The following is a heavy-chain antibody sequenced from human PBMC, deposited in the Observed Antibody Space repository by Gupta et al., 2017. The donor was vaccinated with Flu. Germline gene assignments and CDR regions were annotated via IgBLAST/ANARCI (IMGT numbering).Heavy chain of an antibody. J-gene: IGHJ5*02. D-gene: IGHD4-17*01. Sequence: QAPGQGLGWMGWIHPNSGGTNYAEMFQGRVTMTRDTSINTAYMELTSLRSDDTAVYYCARESDYGDYLNWFDPWGQGTLVTISS. CDR2: IHPNSGGT. V-gene: IGHV1-2*02. CDR3: ARESDYGDYLNWFDP.